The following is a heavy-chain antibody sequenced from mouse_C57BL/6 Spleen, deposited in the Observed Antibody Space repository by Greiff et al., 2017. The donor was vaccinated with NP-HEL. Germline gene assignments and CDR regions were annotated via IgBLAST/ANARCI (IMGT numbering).Heavy chain of an antibody. CDR3: ARDSDYGAWFAY. CDR1: GFTFSSYA. CDR2: ISDGGSYT. Sequence: EVKLVESGGGLVKPGGSLKLSCAASGFTFSSYAMSWVRQTPEKRLEWVATISDGGSYTYYPDNVKGRFTISRDNAKNNLYLQMSHLKSEDTAMYYCARDSDYGAWFAYWGKGTLVTVSA. J-gene: IGHJ3*01. D-gene: IGHD2-4*01. V-gene: IGHV5-4*01.